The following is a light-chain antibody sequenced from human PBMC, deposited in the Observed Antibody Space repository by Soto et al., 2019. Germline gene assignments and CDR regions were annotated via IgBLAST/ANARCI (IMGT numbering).Light chain of an antibody. CDR2: GVS. V-gene: IGLV2-14*01. CDR1: SSDVGDYNY. J-gene: IGLJ2*01. Sequence: QSALTQPASVCGSPGQSITISCTGTSSDVGDYNYVSWYQQHPGKAPKLIIYGVSNRPSGISNRFSGSKSGNTASLTISGLQAEDEADYYCSSYTSTNTLVFGGGTKVTVL. CDR3: SSYTSTNTLV.